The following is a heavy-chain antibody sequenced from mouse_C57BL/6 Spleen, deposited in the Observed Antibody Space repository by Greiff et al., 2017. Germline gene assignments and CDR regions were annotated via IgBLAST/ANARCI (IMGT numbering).Heavy chain of an antibody. CDR1: GYAFSSSW. V-gene: IGHV1-82*01. Sequence: QVQLQQSGPELVKPGASVKISCKASGYAFSSSWMNWVKQRPGKGLEWIGRIYPGDGDTNYNGKFKGKATLTADKSSSTAYMQLSSLTSEDSAVYFCARGEPSRFAYWGQGTLVTVSA. CDR2: IYPGDGDT. J-gene: IGHJ3*01. CDR3: ARGEPSRFAY.